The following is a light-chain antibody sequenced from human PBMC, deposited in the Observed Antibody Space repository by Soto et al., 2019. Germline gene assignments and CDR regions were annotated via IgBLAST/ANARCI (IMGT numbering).Light chain of an antibody. J-gene: IGKJ1*01. CDR1: QSVSSSY. V-gene: IGKV3-20*01. CDR2: GAS. CDR3: QQYGSSPVT. Sequence: EIVLTQSPGTLSLSPGERATLSCRASQSVSSSYLAWYQQKPGQAPRLLIYGASSRATGIPDRFSGSGSGTDFTLTISRLEAEDFAGYYCQQYGSSPVTFGQGTKVEIK.